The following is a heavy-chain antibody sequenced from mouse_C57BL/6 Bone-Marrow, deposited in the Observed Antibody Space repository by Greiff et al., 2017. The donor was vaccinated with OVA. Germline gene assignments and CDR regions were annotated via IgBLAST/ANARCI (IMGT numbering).Heavy chain of an antibody. D-gene: IGHD1-1*01. J-gene: IGHJ2*01. CDR1: GYTFTSYW. Sequence: QVQLQQPGAELVKPGASVKLSCKASGYTFTSYWMHWVKQRPGRGLEWIGRIDPNSGGTKYNGKFQSKATLTVTKPSSTAYMQLSSLTSEDSAVYYCSRNYYGSSYYFDYWGQGTTLTVSS. V-gene: IGHV1-72*01. CDR2: IDPNSGGT. CDR3: SRNYYGSSYYFDY.